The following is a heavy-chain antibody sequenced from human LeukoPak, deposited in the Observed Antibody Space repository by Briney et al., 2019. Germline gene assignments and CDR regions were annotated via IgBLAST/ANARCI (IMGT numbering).Heavy chain of an antibody. D-gene: IGHD1-26*01. CDR3: ARVPIVGATNYYYYGMDV. Sequence: ASVKVSCKASGYTFTSYGISWVRQAPGQGLEWMGWISAYNGNTNYAQKLQGRVTMTTDTSTSTAYMELRSLRSDDTAVYYCARVPIVGATNYYYYGMDVWGQGTTVTVSS. V-gene: IGHV1-18*01. J-gene: IGHJ6*02. CDR1: GYTFTSYG. CDR2: ISAYNGNT.